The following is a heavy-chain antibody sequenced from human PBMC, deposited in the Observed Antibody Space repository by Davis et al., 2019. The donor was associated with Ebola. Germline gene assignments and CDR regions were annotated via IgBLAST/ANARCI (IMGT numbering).Heavy chain of an antibody. D-gene: IGHD3-22*01. Sequence: GGSLRLSCAASGFIFSHYWMSWVRQAPGKGPEWVAIIKQDGGEKYYVDSVKGRFTISRDNAKNSLYLQMNSLRAEDTAVYYCAKSMIARESSWGQGTLVTVSS. V-gene: IGHV3-7*01. CDR2: IKQDGGEK. J-gene: IGHJ4*02. CDR1: GFIFSHYW. CDR3: AKSMIARESS.